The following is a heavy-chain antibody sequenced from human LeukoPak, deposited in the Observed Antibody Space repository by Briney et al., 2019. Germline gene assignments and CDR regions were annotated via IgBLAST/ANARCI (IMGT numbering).Heavy chain of an antibody. D-gene: IGHD5-24*01. J-gene: IGHJ4*02. V-gene: IGHV3-30-3*01. Sequence: GGSRRLSCAASGCTFSSYAMDGVRQAPGKGLEWVAVISYDGSNKYYADSVKGRFTISRDNSMNTLYLQMNSLRAEDTAVYYCARDSDGYNSYYFDYWGQGTLVTVSS. CDR1: GCTFSSYA. CDR3: ARDSDGYNSYYFDY. CDR2: ISYDGSNK.